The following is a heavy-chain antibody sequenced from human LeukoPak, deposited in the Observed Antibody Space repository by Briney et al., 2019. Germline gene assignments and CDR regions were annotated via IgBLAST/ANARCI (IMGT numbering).Heavy chain of an antibody. Sequence: ASVKVSCKASGYTFTSYGISWVRQAPGQGLEWMGWISAYNGNTNYAQKLQGRVTMTTDTSTSTAYMELRSLRSHDTAVYYCARWGQYYYDSSGYNDYWGQGTLVTVSS. J-gene: IGHJ4*02. CDR1: GYTFTSYG. CDR3: ARWGQYYYDSSGYNDY. V-gene: IGHV1-18*01. CDR2: ISAYNGNT. D-gene: IGHD3-22*01.